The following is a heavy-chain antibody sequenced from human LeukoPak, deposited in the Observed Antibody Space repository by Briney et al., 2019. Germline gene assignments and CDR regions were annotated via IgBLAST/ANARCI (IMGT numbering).Heavy chain of an antibody. D-gene: IGHD4-23*01. V-gene: IGHV3-43D*03. CDR3: AKEDTVVTPNRAYYYMDV. Sequence: GGSLRLSCAASGFTFDDYAMHWVRQAPGKGLECVSLISWDGDSTYYSDSVKGRFTISRDNNKNSLYLQMNSLRAEDTAVYYCAKEDTVVTPNRAYYYMDVWGKGTTVTVSS. CDR1: GFTFDDYA. J-gene: IGHJ6*03. CDR2: ISWDGDST.